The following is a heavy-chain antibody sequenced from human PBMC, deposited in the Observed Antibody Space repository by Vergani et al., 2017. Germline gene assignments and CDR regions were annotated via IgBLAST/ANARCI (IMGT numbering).Heavy chain of an antibody. CDR2: IIPIFGTA. J-gene: IGHJ5*02. V-gene: IGHV1-69*01. CDR3: ARDYCRSTSCYTRWFDP. CDR1: GGTFSSYA. Sequence: QVQLVQSGAEVKKPGSSVKVSCKASGGTFSSYAISWVRQAPGQGLEWMGGIIPIFGTANYAQKYQGRVTITADESTSTAYMELSSLRSEDTAVYYCARDYCRSTSCYTRWFDPWGQGTLVTVSS. D-gene: IGHD2-2*02.